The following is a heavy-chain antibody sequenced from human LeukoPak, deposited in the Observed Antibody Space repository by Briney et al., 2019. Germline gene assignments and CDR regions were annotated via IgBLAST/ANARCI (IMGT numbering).Heavy chain of an antibody. D-gene: IGHD2-2*01. CDR1: GYTFTSYD. CDR2: MNPNSGNT. J-gene: IGHJ4*02. V-gene: IGHV1-8*01. Sequence: ASVKVSCKASGYTFTSYDINWVRQATGQGLEWMGWMNPNSGNTGYAQKFQGRVTMTRDTSTSTVYMELSSLRSEDTAVYYCARGTQLLSQFDYWGQGTLVTVSS. CDR3: ARGTQLLSQFDY.